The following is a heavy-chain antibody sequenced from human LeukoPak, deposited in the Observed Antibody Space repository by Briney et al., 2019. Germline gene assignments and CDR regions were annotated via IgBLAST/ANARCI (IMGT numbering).Heavy chain of an antibody. J-gene: IGHJ5*02. Sequence: SVNVSCKASGGTFSSYAISWVRQAPGQGLEWMGGIIPIFGTANYAQKFQGRVTITADKSTSTAYMELSSLRSEDTAVYYCAREMVAARNWFDPWGQGTLVTVSS. D-gene: IGHD2-15*01. CDR2: IIPIFGTA. CDR1: GGTFSSYA. CDR3: AREMVAARNWFDP. V-gene: IGHV1-69*06.